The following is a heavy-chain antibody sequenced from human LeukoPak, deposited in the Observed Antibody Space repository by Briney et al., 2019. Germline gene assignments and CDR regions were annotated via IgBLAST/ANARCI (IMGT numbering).Heavy chain of an antibody. CDR3: AFSSGYYVTNTFDI. J-gene: IGHJ3*02. CDR2: ISRTTDTT. Sequence: GGSLRLSCAASGFSFSTYSTNWVRQAPGKGLEWVSYISRTTDTTYYADSVRGRFSISRDNAKNSLYLQMDSLGADDTAVYYCAFSSGYYVTNTFDIWGQGTMVTVSS. D-gene: IGHD3-22*01. V-gene: IGHV3-48*01. CDR1: GFSFSTYS.